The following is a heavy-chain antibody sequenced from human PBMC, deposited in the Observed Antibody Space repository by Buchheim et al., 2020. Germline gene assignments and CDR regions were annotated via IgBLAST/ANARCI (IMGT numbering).Heavy chain of an antibody. CDR1: GLTFTSYW. CDR2: IKQDGGEK. Sequence: EVQLVESGGGLVQPGGSLRLSCAASGLTFTSYWMSWVRQAPGKGLEWVASIKQDGGEKNYVDYVKGRFTMSRDNAKNSVSLQMDNLRDEDTATYYCASQTTGPYSAYFNHWGQGTL. CDR3: ASQTTGPYSAYFNH. D-gene: IGHD2-8*02. J-gene: IGHJ1*01. V-gene: IGHV3-7*01.